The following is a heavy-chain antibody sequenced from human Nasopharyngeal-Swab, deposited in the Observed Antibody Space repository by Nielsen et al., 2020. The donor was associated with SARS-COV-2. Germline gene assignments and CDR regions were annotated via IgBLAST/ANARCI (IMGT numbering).Heavy chain of an antibody. CDR2: INHSGST. V-gene: IGHV4-34*01. CDR3: ARGPQGGSRRPYYFDH. Sequence: RQAPGKGLEWIGEINHSGSTNYNPSLKSRVTISVDTSKNQFSLKLSSVTAADTAVYYCARGPQGGSRRPYYFDHWGQGTLVTVSS. J-gene: IGHJ4*02. D-gene: IGHD1-26*01.